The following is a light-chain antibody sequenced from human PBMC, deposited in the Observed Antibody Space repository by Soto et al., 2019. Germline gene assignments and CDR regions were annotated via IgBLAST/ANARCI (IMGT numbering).Light chain of an antibody. J-gene: IGKJ5*01. CDR1: QSVSSTY. Sequence: EIGLTQSPGTLSLSPGVGATLSCRASQSVSSTYLAWYQQKPGQDPRLLIYGASNRATGIPDRFPGSGSGTDFTLTISRLEPEDFAVYYCQQYGGSITFGQRTRLDIE. V-gene: IGKV3-20*01. CDR2: GAS. CDR3: QQYGGSIT.